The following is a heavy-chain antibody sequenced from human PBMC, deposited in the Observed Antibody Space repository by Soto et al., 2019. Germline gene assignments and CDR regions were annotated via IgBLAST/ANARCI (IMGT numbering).Heavy chain of an antibody. V-gene: IGHV4-31*03. D-gene: IGHD2-2*01. CDR1: GGSISSGGYY. CDR2: IYYSGST. Sequence: PSETLSLTCTVSGGSISSGGYYWSWIRQHPGKGLEWIGYIYYSGSTYYNPSLKSRVTISVDTSKNQFSLKLSSVTAADTAVYYCARGCSSTSCPYYYGMDVWGQGTTVTVSS. CDR3: ARGCSSTSCPYYYGMDV. J-gene: IGHJ6*01.